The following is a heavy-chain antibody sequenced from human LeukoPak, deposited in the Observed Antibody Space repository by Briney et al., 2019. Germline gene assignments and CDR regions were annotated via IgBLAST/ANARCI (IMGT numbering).Heavy chain of an antibody. Sequence: GASVKVSCKASGYTFTSYGISWVRQAPGQGLEWMGWISAYNGNTNYAQKLQGRVTMTTDTSTSTAYIELRSLRSDATAVYYCSGDNAIFESGFDPWGQGTLVTVSP. D-gene: IGHD3-3*01. CDR2: ISAYNGNT. J-gene: IGHJ5*02. CDR1: GYTFTSYG. CDR3: SGDNAIFESGFDP. V-gene: IGHV1-18*01.